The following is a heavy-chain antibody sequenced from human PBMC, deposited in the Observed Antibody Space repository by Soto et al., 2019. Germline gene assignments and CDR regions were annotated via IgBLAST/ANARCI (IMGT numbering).Heavy chain of an antibody. Sequence: PGGSLRLSCAASGFTFSSYAMSWVRQAPGKGLEWVSAISGSGGSTYYADSVKGRFTISRDNSKNTLYLQMNSLRAEDTAVYYCAKVTPPPTVTSLFYFDDWGQGTLVTVSS. CDR3: AKVTPPPTVTSLFYFDD. J-gene: IGHJ4*02. D-gene: IGHD4-17*01. CDR1: GFTFSSYA. CDR2: ISGSGGST. V-gene: IGHV3-23*01.